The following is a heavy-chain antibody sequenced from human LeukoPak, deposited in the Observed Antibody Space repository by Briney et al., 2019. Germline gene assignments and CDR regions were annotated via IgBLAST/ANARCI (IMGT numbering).Heavy chain of an antibody. V-gene: IGHV4-34*01. Sequence: SETLSLTCAVYGGSFSGYYWSWIRQPPGKGLEWIGEINHSGSTNYNPSLKSRVTISVDTSKNQFSLKLSSVTAADTAVYYCARGRTPFRSFDYWGQGTLVTVSS. D-gene: IGHD1-14*01. CDR3: ARGRTPFRSFDY. CDR2: INHSGST. J-gene: IGHJ4*02. CDR1: GGSFSGYY.